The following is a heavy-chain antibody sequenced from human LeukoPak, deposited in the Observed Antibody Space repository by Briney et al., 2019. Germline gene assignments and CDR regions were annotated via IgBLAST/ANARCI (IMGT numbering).Heavy chain of an antibody. CDR3: ARQDQLSYYYYGMDV. D-gene: IGHD2-2*01. CDR2: IYPGDSDT. J-gene: IGHJ6*02. CDR1: GYIFTSYW. Sequence: GESLKISCKGSGYIFTSYWIGWVRQMPGKGLEGMGIIYPGDSDTRYSPSFQGQVTISADKSISTAYLQWSSLKASDTAMYYCARQDQLSYYYYGMDVWGQGTTVTVSS. V-gene: IGHV5-51*01.